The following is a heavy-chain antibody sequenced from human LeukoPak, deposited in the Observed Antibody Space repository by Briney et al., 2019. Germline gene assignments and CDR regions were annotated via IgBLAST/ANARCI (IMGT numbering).Heavy chain of an antibody. Sequence: SETLSLTCTVSSGSIGSSSNYWGWIRQAPGKGLEWIGNVYYSGSTFYNPSLKSRVTISVDTSKNQFSLKLSSVTAADTALYYCARENQWELIFDNWGQGTLVTVSS. V-gene: IGHV4-39*07. J-gene: IGHJ4*02. CDR3: ARENQWELIFDN. D-gene: IGHD1-26*01. CDR2: VYYSGST. CDR1: SGSIGSSSNY.